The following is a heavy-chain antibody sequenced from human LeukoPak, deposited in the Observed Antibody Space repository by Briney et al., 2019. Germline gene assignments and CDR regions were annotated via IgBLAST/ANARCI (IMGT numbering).Heavy chain of an antibody. CDR3: ARDRADNDAFDI. V-gene: IGHV3-33*01. Sequence: GRSLRLSCAASGFTFSSYGMHWVRQAPGKGLEWVAVIWYDGSNKYYADSVKGRFTISRDNSKNTLYLQMNSLGAEDTAVYYCARDRADNDAFDIWGQGTMITVSS. CDR1: GFTFSSYG. CDR2: IWYDGSNK. J-gene: IGHJ3*02.